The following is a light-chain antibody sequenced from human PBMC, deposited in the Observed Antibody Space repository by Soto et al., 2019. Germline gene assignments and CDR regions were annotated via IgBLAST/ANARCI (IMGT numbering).Light chain of an antibody. J-gene: IGKJ4*01. V-gene: IGKV3-20*01. CDR2: GAS. CDR3: QQYGSSPAT. Sequence: EIVLTQSPGTLSLSPGERATLSCRASQSVSSSYLAWYQQKPGQAPRLLIYGASSRATGIPDRFSGSGSGTDFTLTISSLEPEDLAVYYCQQYGSSPATFGGGTKVEIK. CDR1: QSVSSSY.